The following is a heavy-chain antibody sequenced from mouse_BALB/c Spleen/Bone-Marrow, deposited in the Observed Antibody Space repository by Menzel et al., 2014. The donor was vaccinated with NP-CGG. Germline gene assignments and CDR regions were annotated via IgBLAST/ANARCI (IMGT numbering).Heavy chain of an antibody. J-gene: IGHJ3*01. CDR2: INPDSDTI. Sequence: EVQGVESGGGLVQPGGSLKLSCAASGFDFNRYWMNWVRQAPGNGLEWIGQINPDSDTINYTPSLKDKFIISRDNAKNTLYLQMSKVRSEDTALYYCARAKYGNPWFAYWGQGTLVTVSA. CDR3: ARAKYGNPWFAY. V-gene: IGHV4-1*02. D-gene: IGHD2-10*02. CDR1: GFDFNRYW.